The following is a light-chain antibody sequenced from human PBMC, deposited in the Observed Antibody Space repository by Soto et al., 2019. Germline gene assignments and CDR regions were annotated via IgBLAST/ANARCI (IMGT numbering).Light chain of an antibody. V-gene: IGKV3-20*01. Sequence: EIVLTQSPGTLSLSPGERATLSCRASQTVSSNFLAWYQKIPGQAPRLLIYGASNRATGIPGRFSGSGSGTDFTLTISRLEPEDFAVYYCQQYGSSPPTFGQGTRLEIK. CDR3: QQYGSSPPT. J-gene: IGKJ5*01. CDR2: GAS. CDR1: QTVSSNF.